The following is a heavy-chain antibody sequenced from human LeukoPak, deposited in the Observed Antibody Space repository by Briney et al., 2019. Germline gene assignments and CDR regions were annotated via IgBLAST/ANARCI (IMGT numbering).Heavy chain of an antibody. CDR3: ARGDYSSYYYYFGMDV. CDR2: MNPSSGKT. D-gene: IGHD4-11*01. CDR1: EYTFSRYD. J-gene: IGHJ6*02. V-gene: IGHV1-8*01. Sequence: DSVKVSCKASEYTFSRYDINWVRQAPGQGLEWMGWMNPSSGKTGYAQKFQGRVTMTRDTSISTAYMELSSLRSDDTAVYFCARGDYSSYYYYFGMDVWGHGATVSVSS.